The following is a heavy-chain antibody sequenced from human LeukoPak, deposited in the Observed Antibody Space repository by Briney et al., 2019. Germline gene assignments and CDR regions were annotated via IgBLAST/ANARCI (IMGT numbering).Heavy chain of an antibody. CDR3: ASYRRYYYDSSVTDY. CDR2: IYYSGST. CDR1: GGSISSSSYY. J-gene: IGHJ4*02. Sequence: SETLSLTCTVSGGSISSSSYYWGWIRQPPGKGLEWIGSIYYSGSTYYNPSLKSRVTISVDTSKNQFSLKLSSVTAADTAVYYCASYRRYYYDSSVTDYWGQGTLVTVSS. D-gene: IGHD3-22*01. V-gene: IGHV4-39*07.